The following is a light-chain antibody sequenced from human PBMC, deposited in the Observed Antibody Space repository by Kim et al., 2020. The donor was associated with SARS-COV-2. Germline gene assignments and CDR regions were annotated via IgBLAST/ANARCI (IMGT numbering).Light chain of an antibody. Sequence: QSALTQPASVSGSPGQSITISCTGTSSDVGGYNYVSWYQQHPGKAPKLMIYDVNKWPSGVSNRFSGSKSGNTASLTISGLQAEDEAEYYYSSYRNTNTWVFGGGTQLTVL. J-gene: IGLJ3*02. CDR1: SSDVGGYNY. CDR2: DVN. CDR3: SSYRNTNTWV. V-gene: IGLV2-14*01.